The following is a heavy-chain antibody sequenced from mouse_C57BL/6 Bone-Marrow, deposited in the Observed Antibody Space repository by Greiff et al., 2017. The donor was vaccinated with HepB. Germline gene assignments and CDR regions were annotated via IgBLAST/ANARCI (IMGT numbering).Heavy chain of an antibody. J-gene: IGHJ1*03. CDR2: IHPSDSDT. CDR3: AIRNTGGNYDWYFDV. D-gene: IGHD2-1*01. V-gene: IGHV1-74*01. Sequence: VKQRPGQGLEWIGRIHPSDSDTNYNQKFKGKATLTVDKSSSTAYMQLSSLTSEDSAVYYCAIRNTGGNYDWYFDVWGTGTTVTVSS.